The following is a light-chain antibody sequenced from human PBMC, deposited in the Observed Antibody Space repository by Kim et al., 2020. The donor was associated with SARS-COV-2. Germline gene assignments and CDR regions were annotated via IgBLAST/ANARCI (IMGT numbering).Light chain of an antibody. CDR1: QSVSSNY. V-gene: IGKV3-20*01. CDR2: GAS. Sequence: EIVLTQSPGTLSLSPGERATLSCRASQSVSSNYLAWYQQKPGQAPRLLIYGASSRATGIPDRFSGSGSGTDFTLTITRLEPEDFAVYYCQQYSSSPATFGQGDQGGSQ. J-gene: IGKJ1*01. CDR3: QQYSSSPAT.